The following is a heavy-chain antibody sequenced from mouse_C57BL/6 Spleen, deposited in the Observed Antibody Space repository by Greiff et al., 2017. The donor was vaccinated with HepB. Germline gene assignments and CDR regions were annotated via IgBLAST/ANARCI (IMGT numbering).Heavy chain of an antibody. V-gene: IGHV1-76*01. CDR3: ARSYGSSSYYFDY. J-gene: IGHJ2*01. Sequence: TYYNEKFKGKATLTAEKSSSTAYMQLSSLKSEDSAVYFCARSYGSSSYYFDYWGQGTTLTVSS. CDR2: T. D-gene: IGHD1-1*01.